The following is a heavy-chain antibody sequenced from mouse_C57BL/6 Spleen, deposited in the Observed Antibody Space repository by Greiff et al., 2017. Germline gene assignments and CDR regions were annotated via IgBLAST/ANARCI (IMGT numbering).Heavy chain of an antibody. Sequence: QVQLKESGPELVKPGASVKISCKASGYAFSSSWMNWVKQRPGKGLEWIGRIYPGDGDTNYNGKFKGKDTLTADKSSSTAYMQLSSLTSEDSAVYFCALITTVVAPGGYFDVWGTGTTVTVSS. CDR3: ALITTVVAPGGYFDV. V-gene: IGHV1-82*01. CDR1: GYAFSSSW. CDR2: IYPGDGDT. J-gene: IGHJ1*03. D-gene: IGHD1-1*01.